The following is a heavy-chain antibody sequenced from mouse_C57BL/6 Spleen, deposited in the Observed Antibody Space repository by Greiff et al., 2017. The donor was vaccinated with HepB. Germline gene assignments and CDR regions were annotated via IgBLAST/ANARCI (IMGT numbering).Heavy chain of an antibody. CDR2: IDPNSGGT. J-gene: IGHJ4*01. V-gene: IGHV1-72*01. CDR1: GYTFTSYW. CDR3: ARGGYGSPYAMDY. D-gene: IGHD1-1*01. Sequence: QVQLKQPGAELVKPGASVKLSCKASGYTFTSYWMHWVKQRPGRGLEWIGRIDPNSGGTKYNEKFKSKATLTVDKPSSTAYMQLSSLTSEDSAVYYCARGGYGSPYAMDYWGQGTSVTVSS.